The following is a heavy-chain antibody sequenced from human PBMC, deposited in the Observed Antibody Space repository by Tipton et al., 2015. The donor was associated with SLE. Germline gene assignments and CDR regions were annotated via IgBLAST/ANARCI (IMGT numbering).Heavy chain of an antibody. J-gene: IGHJ3*02. CDR3: ASLLSLHYYGSGSFSRDAFDI. CDR1: GFTFSSYG. CDR2: IRYDGSNK. V-gene: IGHV3-30*02. D-gene: IGHD3-10*01. Sequence: SLRLSCAASGFTFSSYGMHWVRQAPGKGLEWVAFIRYDGSNKYYADSVKGRFTISRDNSKNTLYLQMNSLRAEDTAVYYCASLLSLHYYGSGSFSRDAFDIWGQGTMVTVSS.